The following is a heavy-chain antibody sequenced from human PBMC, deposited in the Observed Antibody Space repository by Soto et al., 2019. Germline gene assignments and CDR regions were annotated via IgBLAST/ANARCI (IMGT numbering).Heavy chain of an antibody. D-gene: IGHD3-22*01. Sequence: QLQLQESGPDLVKPSETLSLTCSVSGGSIRSNIYYWGWIRQPPGKGLEWIATVHYSGSTNYPPSLKNRITISADTSKDRFSLRLKSVTAADTAVYYCARQHYYDSSGYYTWNWGQRTRVTVSS. CDR2: VHYSGST. CDR3: ARQHYYDSSGYYTWN. CDR1: GGSIRSNIYY. J-gene: IGHJ4*02. V-gene: IGHV4-39*01.